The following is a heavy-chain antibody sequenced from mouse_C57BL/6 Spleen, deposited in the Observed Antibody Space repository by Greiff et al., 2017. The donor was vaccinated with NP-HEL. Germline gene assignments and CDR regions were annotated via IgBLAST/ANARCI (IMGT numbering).Heavy chain of an antibody. J-gene: IGHJ2*01. CDR2: IDPSDSET. D-gene: IGHD3-1*01. CDR1: GYTFTSYW. CDR3: ARSGGNYFDY. Sequence: QVQLQQSGAELVRPGSSVKLSCKASGYTFTSYWMHWVKQRPIQGLEWIGNIDPSDSETHYNQKFKDKATLTVDKSSSPAYMQLSSLTAEDSAVYYCARSGGNYFDYWGQGTTLTVSS. V-gene: IGHV1-52*01.